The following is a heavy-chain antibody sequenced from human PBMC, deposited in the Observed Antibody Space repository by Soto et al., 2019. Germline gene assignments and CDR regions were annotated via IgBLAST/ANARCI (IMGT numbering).Heavy chain of an antibody. J-gene: IGHJ4*02. CDR3: VRDEGTMTSVRGARTQFDY. Sequence: EVQRVESGGALVQPGGSLRLSCAASGFTFSSYYMSWVRQAPGKGLEWVANIRHDGSGQFYVDSVKGRFTISRDNAQNSLYLQMNSLRAEDTAVYYCVRDEGTMTSVRGARTQFDYWGQGTLVTVSS. V-gene: IGHV3-7*01. D-gene: IGHD3-10*02. CDR2: IRHDGSGQ. CDR1: GFTFSSYY.